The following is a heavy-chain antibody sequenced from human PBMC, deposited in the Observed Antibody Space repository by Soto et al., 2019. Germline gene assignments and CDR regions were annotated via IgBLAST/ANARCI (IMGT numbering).Heavy chain of an antibody. D-gene: IGHD2-15*01. CDR2: IYISGST. J-gene: IGHJ6*02. CDR1: GDSVSSYY. V-gene: IGHV4-4*07. Sequence: PSETLSLTCTVSGDSVSSYYWSWIRQPAGRGLEWIGRIYISGSTDYNPSLKGRVSMSVDRSKNQFSLKLTSVTAADTAVYYCVRDCSGGDWYTDYCIDVWGQGTMVTVSS. CDR3: VRDCSGGDWYTDYCIDV.